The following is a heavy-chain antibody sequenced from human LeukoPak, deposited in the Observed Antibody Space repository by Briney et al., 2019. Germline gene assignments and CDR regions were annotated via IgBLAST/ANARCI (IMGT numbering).Heavy chain of an antibody. CDR1: GFTFSNYN. Sequence: GGSLRLSCAVSGFTFSNYNMNWVRQAPGKGLEWVSSISSSVIYIYYADSVKGRFTISRDNAKNSLYLQMNSLRAEDTAVYYCARDRRHIVVVTAKNDAFDIWGQGTMVTVSS. J-gene: IGHJ3*02. CDR2: ISSSVIYI. CDR3: ARDRRHIVVVTAKNDAFDI. V-gene: IGHV3-21*04. D-gene: IGHD2-21*02.